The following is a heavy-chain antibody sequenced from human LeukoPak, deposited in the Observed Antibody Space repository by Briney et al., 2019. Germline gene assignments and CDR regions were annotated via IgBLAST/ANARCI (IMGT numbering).Heavy chain of an antibody. D-gene: IGHD4-17*01. CDR2: IYFSGTT. CDR3: AREDPQTTVPEGLDV. Sequence: PSETLSLTCLVSGGSIGNYYWSWLRQPPGKGLEWIGYIYFSGTTNINPSLKSRVTISVDMSKNQFSLKLSSVTAADTAVYYCAREDPQTTVPEGLDVWGQGTTVTVSS. V-gene: IGHV4-59*01. CDR1: GGSIGNYY. J-gene: IGHJ6*02.